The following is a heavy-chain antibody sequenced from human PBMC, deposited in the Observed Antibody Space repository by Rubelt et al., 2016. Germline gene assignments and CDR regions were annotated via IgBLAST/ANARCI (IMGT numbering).Heavy chain of an antibody. D-gene: IGHD2/OR15-2a*01. V-gene: IGHV4-39*01. CDR2: IPYSGST. CDR1: GGSISSSSYY. CDR3: ASFLRGYYYYGMDV. J-gene: IGHJ6*02. Sequence: QLQLQESGPGLVKPSETLSLTCTVSGGSISSSSYYWGWIRQPPGKGLEWIGSIPYSGSTFYNPSLKSRATISVNPPKNQFSLKLISVTAADTAVYFCASFLRGYYYYGMDVWGQGTTVTVSS.